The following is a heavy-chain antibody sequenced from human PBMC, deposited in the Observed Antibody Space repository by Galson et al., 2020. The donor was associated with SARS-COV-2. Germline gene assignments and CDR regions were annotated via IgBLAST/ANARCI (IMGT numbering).Heavy chain of an antibody. V-gene: IGHV1-2*02. CDR3: ARVHEESYYYDSSDYGTDAFDI. J-gene: IGHJ3*02. CDR1: GYTFTGYY. Sequence: ASVKVSCKASGYTFTGYYIHWVRQAPGQGLEWMGWINPNSGGTNYAQKFQGRVTMTRDTSISTAYMEMSRLRSDDMAVYYCARVHEESYYYDSSDYGTDAFDIWGQGTMVTVSS. D-gene: IGHD3-22*01. CDR2: INPNSGGT.